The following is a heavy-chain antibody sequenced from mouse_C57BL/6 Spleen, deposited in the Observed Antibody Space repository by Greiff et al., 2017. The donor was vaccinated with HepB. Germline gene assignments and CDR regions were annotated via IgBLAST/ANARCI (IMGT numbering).Heavy chain of an antibody. V-gene: IGHV1-26*01. CDR1: GYTFTDYY. CDR3: AFDDYDSDPPMDY. CDR2: INPNNGGT. Sequence: EVQLQQSGPELVKPGASVKISCKASGYTFTDYYMNWVKQSHGKSLEWIGDINPNNGGTSYNQKFKGKATLTVDKSSSTAYMELRSLTSEDSAVYYCAFDDYDSDPPMDYWGQGTSVTVSS. D-gene: IGHD2-4*01. J-gene: IGHJ4*01.